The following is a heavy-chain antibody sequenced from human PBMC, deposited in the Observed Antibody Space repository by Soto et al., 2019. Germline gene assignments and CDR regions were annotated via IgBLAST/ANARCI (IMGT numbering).Heavy chain of an antibody. CDR3: ARGIAAADNWFDP. CDR2: IYYTWST. J-gene: IGHJ5*02. D-gene: IGHD6-13*01. CDR1: CRSISRYD. V-gene: IGHV4-59*01. Sequence: SETLSLTCSLSCRSISRYDWRWIRHPPGTRLEWIGYIYYTWSTHYNTSLKSRVTMSVATSKKQFALKLSSVTAADTAVYYCARGIAAADNWFDPWGQGTLVTVS.